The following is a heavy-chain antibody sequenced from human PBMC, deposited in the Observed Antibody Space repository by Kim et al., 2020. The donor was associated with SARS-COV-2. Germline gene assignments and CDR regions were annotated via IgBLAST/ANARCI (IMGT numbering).Heavy chain of an antibody. Sequence: RTSYKGSVQDRITMARDNSKNRLYLQMNRLRAEDTAVYYCARVYFINWFDPWGQGTLVTVSA. CDR3: ARVYFINWFDP. V-gene: IGHV3-53*01. CDR2: RT. J-gene: IGHJ5*02. D-gene: IGHD1-26*01.